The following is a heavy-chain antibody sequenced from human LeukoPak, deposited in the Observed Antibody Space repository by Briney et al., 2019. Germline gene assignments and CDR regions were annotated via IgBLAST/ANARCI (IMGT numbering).Heavy chain of an antibody. CDR2: IHNDGTFG. J-gene: IGHJ6*03. D-gene: IGHD3-16*01. Sequence: PGKSLTLSCTASGFTFSHFGMQWVRQAPGKGLEWVAVIHNDGTFGQYADSVKGRFTISKDNSQNILYLEMNSLRDDDTAVYYFAKEGVPFRGYLDVWGKGTTVTVS. CDR3: AKEGVPFRGYLDV. CDR1: GFTFSHFG. V-gene: IGHV3-33*03.